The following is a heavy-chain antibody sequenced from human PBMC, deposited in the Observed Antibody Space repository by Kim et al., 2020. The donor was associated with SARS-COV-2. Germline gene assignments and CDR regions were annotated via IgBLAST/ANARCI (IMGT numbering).Heavy chain of an antibody. J-gene: IGHJ4*01. V-gene: IGHV4-59*01. Sequence: SETLSLTCSVSSGSMSNYYWTWIRQPPGKGLEFIGYISYGGRTNYSPSLNSRVTVSLDTSKNHFSLQLTSVTAADTAVYYCARDFCSGGRCHGPCFDYW. D-gene: IGHD2-15*01. CDR1: SGSMSNYY. CDR2: ISYGGRT. CDR3: ARDFCSGGRCHGPCFDY.